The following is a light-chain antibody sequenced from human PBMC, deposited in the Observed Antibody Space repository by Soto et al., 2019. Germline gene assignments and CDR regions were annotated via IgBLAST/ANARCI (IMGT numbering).Light chain of an antibody. CDR3: SVYTSSSTRV. Sequence: QSALTQPASVSGSPGQSITISCTGTSSDVGGYNYVSWYQQHPGKAPKLMIYDVSNRPSGVSNLFSGSKSVNTAALTISGLQAEDEGDYWSSVYTSSSTRVFVTGTKLT. V-gene: IGLV2-14*01. CDR2: DVS. J-gene: IGLJ1*01. CDR1: SSDVGGYNY.